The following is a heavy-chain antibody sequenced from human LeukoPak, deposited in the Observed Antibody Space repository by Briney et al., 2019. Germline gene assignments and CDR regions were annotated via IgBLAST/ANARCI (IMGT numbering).Heavy chain of an antibody. CDR3: ARVSRQWLVRNAFDI. J-gene: IGHJ3*02. D-gene: IGHD6-19*01. CDR1: GYTFTGYY. Sequence: ASVKVSCKASGYTFTGYYMHWVRQAPGQGLEWMGWINPNSGGTNYAQKFQGRVTMTRDTSISTAYMELSRLRSDDTAVYYCARVSRQWLVRNAFDIWGQGTMVTVSS. CDR2: INPNSGGT. V-gene: IGHV1-2*02.